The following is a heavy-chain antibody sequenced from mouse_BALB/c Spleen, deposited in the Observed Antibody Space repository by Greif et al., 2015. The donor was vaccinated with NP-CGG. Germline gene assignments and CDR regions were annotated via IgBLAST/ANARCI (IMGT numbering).Heavy chain of an antibody. CDR1: GSAFSSYW. Sequence: VQLQQSGAELVRPGSSVKISCKASGSAFSSYWMNWVKQRPGQGLEWIGQIYPGDGDTNYNGKFKGKATLTADKSSSTAYIHLSSLTSEDSAVYFCAREDYGPRYFDVWGAGTTVTVSS. D-gene: IGHD1-1*01. CDR3: AREDYGPRYFDV. J-gene: IGHJ1*01. V-gene: IGHV1-80*01. CDR2: IYPGDGDT.